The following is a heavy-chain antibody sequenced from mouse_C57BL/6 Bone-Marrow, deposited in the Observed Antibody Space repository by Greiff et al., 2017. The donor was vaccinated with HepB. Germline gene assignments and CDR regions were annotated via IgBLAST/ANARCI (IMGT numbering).Heavy chain of an antibody. CDR2: IWRGGST. V-gene: IGHV2-5*01. CDR1: GFSLTSYG. CDR3: AKNGYSFAY. Sequence: VQRVESGPGLVQPSQSLSITCTVSGFSLTSYGVHWVRQSPGKGQEWLGVIWRGGSTDYNAAFMSRLSITKDNSKSQVFFKMNSLQADDTAIYYCAKNGYSFAYWGQGTLGTVSA. J-gene: IGHJ3*01. D-gene: IGHD2-3*01.